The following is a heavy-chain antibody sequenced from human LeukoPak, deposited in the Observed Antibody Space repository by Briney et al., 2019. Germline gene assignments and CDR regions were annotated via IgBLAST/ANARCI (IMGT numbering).Heavy chain of an antibody. CDR2: IIPILGIA. V-gene: IGHV1-69*04. CDR1: GGTFSSYA. Sequence: SVKVSCKASGGTFSSYAISWVRQAPGQGLEWMGRIIPILGIANYAQKFQGRVTITADESTSTAYTELSSLRSEDTAVYYCARGQWLSRVNNWFDPWGQGTLVTVSS. CDR3: ARGQWLSRVNNWFDP. J-gene: IGHJ5*02. D-gene: IGHD6-19*01.